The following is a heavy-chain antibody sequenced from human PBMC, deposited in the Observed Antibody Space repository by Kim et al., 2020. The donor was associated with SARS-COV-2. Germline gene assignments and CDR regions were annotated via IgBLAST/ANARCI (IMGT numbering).Heavy chain of an antibody. Sequence: GGSLRLSCAASGFTFSNAWMSWVRQAPGKGLEWVGRMKSKSDLGTTDYAAPVKGRFTISRDDSKNTLYLQMNSLITEDTAVYYCATENSRLTGTTRPYYFDYWGQGTLVTVSS. V-gene: IGHV3-15*01. J-gene: IGHJ4*02. CDR1: GFTFSNAW. CDR2: MKSKSDLGTT. D-gene: IGHD1-20*01. CDR3: ATENSRLTGTTRPYYFDY.